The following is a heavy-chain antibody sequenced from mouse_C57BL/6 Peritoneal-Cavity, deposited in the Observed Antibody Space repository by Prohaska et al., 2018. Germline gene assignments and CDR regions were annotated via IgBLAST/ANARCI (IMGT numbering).Heavy chain of an antibody. CDR3: ARHGSSYEDWYFDV. Sequence: PANGNTKYAPKFQGTATITADSSSNTAYLQRSSLTSEDTAIHYCARHGSSYEDWYFDVWGTGTTVTVSS. CDR2: PANGNT. J-gene: IGHJ1*03. D-gene: IGHD1-1*01. V-gene: IGHV14-3*01.